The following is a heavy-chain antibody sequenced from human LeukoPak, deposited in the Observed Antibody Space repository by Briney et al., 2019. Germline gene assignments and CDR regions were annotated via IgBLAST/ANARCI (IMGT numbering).Heavy chain of an antibody. CDR1: GFTFSSYS. Sequence: GGSLRLSCAASGFTFSSYSMNWVRQAPGKGLEWVSSISSSSSYIYYADSVKGRFTISRDNVKNSLYLQMNSLRAEDTAVYYCARDHTIFGVVIPSGYYYYYMDVWGKGTTVTVSS. J-gene: IGHJ6*03. D-gene: IGHD3-3*01. V-gene: IGHV3-21*01. CDR2: ISSSSSYI. CDR3: ARDHTIFGVVIPSGYYYYYMDV.